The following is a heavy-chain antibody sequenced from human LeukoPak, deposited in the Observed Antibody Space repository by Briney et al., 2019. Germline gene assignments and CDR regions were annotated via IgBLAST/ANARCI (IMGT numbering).Heavy chain of an antibody. J-gene: IGHJ4*02. D-gene: IGHD5-12*01. CDR3: AKEDIAGNGFPFDS. V-gene: IGHV3-48*03. Sequence: GGPLRLSCAASGFTFNIYEMNWVRQAPGKEPEWISYISSSGRSIYYADSVKGRFTISRDNAKNSVYLQMNSLRVEDTAIYYCAKEDIAGNGFPFDSWGQGTMVTVSS. CDR1: GFTFNIYE. CDR2: ISSSGRSI.